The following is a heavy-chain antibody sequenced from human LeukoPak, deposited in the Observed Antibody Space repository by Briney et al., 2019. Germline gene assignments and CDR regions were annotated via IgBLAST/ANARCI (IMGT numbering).Heavy chain of an antibody. D-gene: IGHD1-26*01. J-gene: IGHJ5*02. CDR3: ARESHEGATRAYNWFDP. CDR1: GFTFNTFA. V-gene: IGHV3-30-3*01. CDR2: VSYDGDKQ. Sequence: GGSLRLSCAATGFTFNTFAMHWVRQAPGKGLEWLGLVSYDGDKQIYPASVKGRFSFSRDNSNNTLYLQMNNLRPEDTALYYCARESHEGATRAYNWFDPWGQGTLVSVSS.